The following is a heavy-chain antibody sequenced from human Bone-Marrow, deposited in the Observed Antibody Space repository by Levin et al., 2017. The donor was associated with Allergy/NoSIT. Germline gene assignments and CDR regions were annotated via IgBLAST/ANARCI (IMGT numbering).Heavy chain of an antibody. V-gene: IGHV4-34*01. CDR3: ARGGRWSFSYYFDY. CDR2: INHSGST. J-gene: IGHJ4*02. CDR1: GGSFTGYF. Sequence: SETLSLTCAVDGGSFTGYFWTWIRQPPGKGLEWIGEINHSGSTKYNPSLTSRVTISVDTSKKEFSLNLSSVTAADTAVVYCARGGRWSFSYYFDYWSQGTRVTVSS. D-gene: IGHD3-10*01.